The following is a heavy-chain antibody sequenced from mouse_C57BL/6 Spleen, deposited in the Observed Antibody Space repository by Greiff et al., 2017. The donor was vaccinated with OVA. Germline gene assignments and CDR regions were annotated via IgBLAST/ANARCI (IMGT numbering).Heavy chain of an antibody. CDR2: ISDGGSYT. Sequence: EVQGVESGGGLVKPGGSLKLSCAASGFTFSSYAMSWVRQTPEKRLEWVATISDGGSYTYYPDNVKGRFTISRDNAKNNLYLQMSHLKSEDTAMYYCARDSYYGNYVGYFDVWGTGTTVTVSS. J-gene: IGHJ1*03. D-gene: IGHD2-10*01. V-gene: IGHV5-4*01. CDR1: GFTFSSYA. CDR3: ARDSYYGNYVGYFDV.